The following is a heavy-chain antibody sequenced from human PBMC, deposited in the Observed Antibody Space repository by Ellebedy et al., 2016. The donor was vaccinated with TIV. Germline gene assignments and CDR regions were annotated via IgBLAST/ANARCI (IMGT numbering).Heavy chain of an antibody. V-gene: IGHV3-21*01. Sequence: GESLKISXAASGFTFSDYSMNWVRQAPGKGLEWVSSISSSSSYIYYADSVKGRFTISRDNAKNSLYLQMNSLRAEDTAVYYCCYSGYDNYFDYWGQGTLVTVSS. CDR3: CYSGYDNYFDY. CDR2: ISSSSSYI. CDR1: GFTFSDYS. J-gene: IGHJ4*02. D-gene: IGHD5-12*01.